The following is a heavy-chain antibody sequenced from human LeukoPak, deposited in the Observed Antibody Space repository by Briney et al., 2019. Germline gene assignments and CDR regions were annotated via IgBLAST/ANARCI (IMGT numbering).Heavy chain of an antibody. D-gene: IGHD3-16*02. CDR3: ASETPPRSRIMITFGGVIVNHLDAFDI. CDR1: GGSISSYY. CDR2: IYYSGST. V-gene: IGHV4-59*08. Sequence: SETLSLTCTVSGGSISSYYWSWIRQPPGKGLEWIGYIYYSGSTNYNPSLKSRVTISVDTSKNQFSLELSSVTAADTAVYYCASETPPRSRIMITFGGVIVNHLDAFDIWDQGTMVTSLQ. J-gene: IGHJ3*02.